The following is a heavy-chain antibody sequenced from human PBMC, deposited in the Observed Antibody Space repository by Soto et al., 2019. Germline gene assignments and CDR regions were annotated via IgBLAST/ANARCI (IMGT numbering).Heavy chain of an antibody. J-gene: IGHJ6*02. V-gene: IGHV3-21*01. CDR3: ARDLPRIAADPIDV. CDR2: ISSSSSYI. CDR1: GFTFSSYS. Sequence: EVQLVESGGGLVKPGGSLRLSCAASGFTFSSYSMNWVRQAPGKGLEWVSSISSSSSYIYYADSVKGRFTISRDNAKNSLYLPMNSLRAEDTAVYYCARDLPRIAADPIDVWGQGTTVTGSS. D-gene: IGHD6-13*01.